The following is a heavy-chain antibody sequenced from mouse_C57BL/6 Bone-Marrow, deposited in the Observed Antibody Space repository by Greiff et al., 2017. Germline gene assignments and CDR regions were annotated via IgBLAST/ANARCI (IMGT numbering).Heavy chain of an antibody. CDR2: ISSGGSYT. V-gene: IGHV5-6*02. J-gene: IGHJ3*01. CDR1: GFTFSSYG. Sequence: EVMLVESGGDLVKPGGSLKLSCAASGFTFSSYGMSWVRQTPDKRLEWVATISSGGSYTSYPDSVKGRFTISRDNAKNTLYLQMSSLKSEDTAMYYCARFIYYDYDGAWFAYWGQGTLVTVSA. D-gene: IGHD2-4*01. CDR3: ARFIYYDYDGAWFAY.